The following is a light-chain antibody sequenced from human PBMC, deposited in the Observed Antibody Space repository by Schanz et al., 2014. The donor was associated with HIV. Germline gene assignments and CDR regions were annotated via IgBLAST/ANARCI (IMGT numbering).Light chain of an antibody. Sequence: QSALTQPASVSGSLGRSITISCSGTSRDIGGYEYVSWYQQHPGKVPKLVIYDVINRPSGVSDRFSASKSGNTASLTISGLQAEDEADYYCSSYAGSNNLGVFGGGTKLTVL. CDR2: DVI. CDR3: SSYAGSNNLGV. J-gene: IGLJ2*01. V-gene: IGLV2-14*03. CDR1: SRDIGGYEY.